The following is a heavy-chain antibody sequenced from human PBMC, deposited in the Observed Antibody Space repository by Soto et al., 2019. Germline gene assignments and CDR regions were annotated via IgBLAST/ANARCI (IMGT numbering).Heavy chain of an antibody. CDR1: GYTFTSYD. CDR3: ARGSSATGYCSGGSCYEVDY. V-gene: IGHV1-8*01. J-gene: IGHJ4*02. CDR2: MNPNSGNT. Sequence: QVQLVQSGAEVKKPGASVKVSCKASGYTFTSYDINWVRQATGQGLEWMGWMNPNSGNTGYAQKFQGRVTMTRNTSISTAYMELSSLRSEDTAVYYCARGSSATGYCSGGSCYEVDYWGQGTLVTVSS. D-gene: IGHD2-15*01.